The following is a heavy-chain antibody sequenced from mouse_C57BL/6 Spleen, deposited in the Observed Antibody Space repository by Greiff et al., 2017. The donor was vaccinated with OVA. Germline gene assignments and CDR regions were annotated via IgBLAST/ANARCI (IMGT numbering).Heavy chain of an antibody. CDR2: INYDGSST. Sequence: EVKLMESEGGLVQPGSSMKLSCTASGFTFSDYYMAWVRQVPEKGLEWVANINYDGSSTYYLDSLKSRFIISRDNAKNILYLQMSSLKSEDTATYYCARRREYDYDWYFDVWGTGTTVTVSS. CDR1: GFTFSDYY. V-gene: IGHV5-16*01. D-gene: IGHD2-4*01. CDR3: ARRREYDYDWYFDV. J-gene: IGHJ1*03.